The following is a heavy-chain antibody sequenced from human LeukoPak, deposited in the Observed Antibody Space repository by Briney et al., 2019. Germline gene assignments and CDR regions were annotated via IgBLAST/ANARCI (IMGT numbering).Heavy chain of an antibody. CDR3: AREACSSTSCLFDY. J-gene: IGHJ4*02. D-gene: IGHD2-2*01. CDR2: ISSSSSTI. V-gene: IGHV3-48*04. Sequence: GGSLRLSCAASGFTFSSYSMNWVRQAPGQGLEWVSYISSSSSTIYYADSVKGRFTISRDNAKNSLYLQMNSLRAEDTAVYYCAREACSSTSCLFDYWGQGTLVTVSS. CDR1: GFTFSSYS.